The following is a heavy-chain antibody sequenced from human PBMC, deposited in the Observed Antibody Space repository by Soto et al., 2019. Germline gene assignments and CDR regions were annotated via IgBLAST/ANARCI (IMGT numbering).Heavy chain of an antibody. CDR2: ISGSGGRT. V-gene: IGHV3-23*01. Sequence: GGSLRLSCAASGFTFSSYAMSWVRQAPGKGLEWVSIISGSGGRTYYADSVKGRFTISRDNSRNTLYLQMNSLRAEDTAVYYCAKCPGSSYFDYWGQGTLVTVSS. CDR1: GFTFSSYA. J-gene: IGHJ4*02. D-gene: IGHD6-13*01. CDR3: AKCPGSSYFDY.